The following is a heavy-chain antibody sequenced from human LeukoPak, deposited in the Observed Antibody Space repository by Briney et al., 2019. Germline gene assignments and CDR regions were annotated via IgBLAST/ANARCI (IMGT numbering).Heavy chain of an antibody. CDR2: INHSGST. Sequence: SETLSLTCAVYGGSFSGYYWSWIRQPPGKGLEWIGEINHSGSTNYNPSLKSRVTISVDTSKNQFSLKLSSVTAADMAVYYCARANAHCSSTSCYVDVLEHNWFDPWGQGTLVTVSS. V-gene: IGHV4-34*01. J-gene: IGHJ5*02. CDR3: ARANAHCSSTSCYVDVLEHNWFDP. D-gene: IGHD2-2*01. CDR1: GGSFSGYY.